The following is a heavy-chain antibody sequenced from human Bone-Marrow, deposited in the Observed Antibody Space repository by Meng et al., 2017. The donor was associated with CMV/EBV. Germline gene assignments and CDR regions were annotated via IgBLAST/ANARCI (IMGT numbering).Heavy chain of an antibody. CDR3: ARDGVRGPTGEMAD. V-gene: IGHV1-69*05. CDR1: GGTFSSYA. CDR2: IIPIFGTA. D-gene: IGHD3-10*01. Sequence: SGGTFSSYAISWVRQATGQGLEWMGGIIPIFGTANYAQKFQGRVTITTDESTSTAYMELSSLRSEDTAVYYCARDGVRGPTGEMADWGQGTLVTVSS. J-gene: IGHJ4*02.